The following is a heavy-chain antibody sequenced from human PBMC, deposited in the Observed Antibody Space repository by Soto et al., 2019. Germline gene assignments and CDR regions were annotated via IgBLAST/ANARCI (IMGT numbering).Heavy chain of an antibody. CDR3: TGEVASGY. J-gene: IGHJ4*02. V-gene: IGHV3-30*03. Sequence: LRLSCAVSGFTVSTYGMHWVRQAPGKGLEWVAVISRDGGTKYYADSVKGRFTISRDNSRNTLFLEMNSLRGDDMAVYYCTGEVASGYWGQGTLVTVSS. CDR2: ISRDGGTK. CDR1: GFTVSTYG. D-gene: IGHD2-8*02.